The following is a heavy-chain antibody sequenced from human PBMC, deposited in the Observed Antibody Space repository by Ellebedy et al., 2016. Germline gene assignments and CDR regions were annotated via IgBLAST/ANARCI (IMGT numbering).Heavy chain of an antibody. Sequence: GESLKISCAASGFTFSSYAMSWVRQAPGKGLEWVSAISGSGGSTYYADSVKGRFTISRDNSKNTLYLQMNSLRAEDTAVYYCAKRHLVVPAAMDYFDYWGQGTLVTVSS. D-gene: IGHD2-2*01. CDR2: ISGSGGST. J-gene: IGHJ4*02. V-gene: IGHV3-23*01. CDR3: AKRHLVVPAAMDYFDY. CDR1: GFTFSSYA.